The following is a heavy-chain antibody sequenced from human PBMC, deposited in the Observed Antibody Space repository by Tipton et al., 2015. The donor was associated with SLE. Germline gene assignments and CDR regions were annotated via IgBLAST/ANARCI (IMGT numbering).Heavy chain of an antibody. Sequence: SLRLSCVASGFTFRNYSIHWVRQAPGRGLEWVSFIRDDESYKFYADSVKGRFTISRDNSKNTLYLQMNSLRAEDTAVYYCAKEGYSSSWYDWYFDLWGRGTLVTVSS. V-gene: IGHV3-30*02. CDR2: IRDDESYK. CDR1: GFTFRNYS. D-gene: IGHD6-13*01. J-gene: IGHJ2*01. CDR3: AKEGYSSSWYDWYFDL.